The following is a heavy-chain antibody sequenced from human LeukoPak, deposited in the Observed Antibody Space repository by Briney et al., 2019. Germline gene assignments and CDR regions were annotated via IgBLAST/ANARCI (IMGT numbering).Heavy chain of an antibody. D-gene: IGHD3-22*01. V-gene: IGHV3-30*04. CDR1: GFTFSSYA. J-gene: IGHJ4*02. CDR3: ARDRTDYYDIEYYFDY. CDR2: ISYDGSNK. Sequence: GGSLRLSCAASGFTFSSYAMHWVRQAPGKGLEWVAVISYDGSNKYYADSAKGRFTISRDNSKNTLYLQMNSLRAEDTAVYYCARDRTDYYDIEYYFDYWGQGTLVTVSS.